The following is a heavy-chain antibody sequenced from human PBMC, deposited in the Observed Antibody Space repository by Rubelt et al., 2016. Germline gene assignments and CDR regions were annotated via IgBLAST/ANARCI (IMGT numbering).Heavy chain of an antibody. CDR1: GFSISSGYL. CDR3: ARVAYSSGWDKYFQY. Sequence: GLVKPSETLSLTCTVSGFSISSGYLWGWIRQPPGKGLEWIGEINHSGSTNYNPSLKSRVTISVDTSKNQFSLKLRSVTAADTAVYYCARVAYSSGWDKYFQYWGRGTLVTVSS. CDR2: INHSGST. V-gene: IGHV4-38-2*02. J-gene: IGHJ1*01. D-gene: IGHD6-19*01.